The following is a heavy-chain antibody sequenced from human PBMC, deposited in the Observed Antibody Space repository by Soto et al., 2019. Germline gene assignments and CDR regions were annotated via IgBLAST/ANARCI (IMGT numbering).Heavy chain of an antibody. V-gene: IGHV3-49*03. CDR3: SHDSSGYSYYFDY. D-gene: IGHD3-22*01. CDR2: IRSKAHGGTT. J-gene: IGHJ4*02. CDR1: VFTFGDYA. Sequence: PGGSLRLSCTPSVFTFGDYAMNWFLRTPVKGLEWVGFIRSKAHGGTTEYVASVKGRFTISRDDSESIAYLQMNSLKTEDTAVYYCSHDSSGYSYYFDYWGQGTLVTVSS.